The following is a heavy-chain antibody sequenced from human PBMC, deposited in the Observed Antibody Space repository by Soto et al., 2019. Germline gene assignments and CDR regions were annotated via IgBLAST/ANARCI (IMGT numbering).Heavy chain of an antibody. Sequence: ASVKVSCKACGYTFTSYGISWVRQAPGQGLEWMGWISAYNGNTNYAQKLQGRVTMTTDTSTSTAYMELRSLRSDDTAVYYCARDLSLGDILTGYPDYFDYWGQGTPVTVSS. CDR1: GYTFTSYG. D-gene: IGHD3-9*01. CDR3: ARDLSLGDILTGYPDYFDY. V-gene: IGHV1-18*01. CDR2: ISAYNGNT. J-gene: IGHJ4*02.